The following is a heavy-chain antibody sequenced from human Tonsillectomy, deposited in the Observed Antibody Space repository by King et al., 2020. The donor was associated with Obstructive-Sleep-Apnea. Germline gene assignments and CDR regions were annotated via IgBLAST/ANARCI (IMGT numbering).Heavy chain of an antibody. CDR2: INPNSGGT. V-gene: IGHV1-2*02. CDR3: ATVALSTATFYFAS. D-gene: IGHD4-17*01. J-gene: IGHJ4*02. Sequence: QLVQSGAEVKKPGASVKVSCKASGYTFTGYYIHWVRQAPGQGLEWMGWINPNSGGTNYAQKIKGRVTMTRDTSISTAYMELRRLIFADTAVYYCATVALSTATFYFASWGQGTLVTVSS. CDR1: GYTFTGYY.